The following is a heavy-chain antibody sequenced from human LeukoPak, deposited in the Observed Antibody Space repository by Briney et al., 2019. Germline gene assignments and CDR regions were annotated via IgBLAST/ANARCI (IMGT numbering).Heavy chain of an antibody. CDR3: ALGYECSCDFTLFYP. D-gene: IGHD2-15*01. CDR2: INTSGST. Sequence: SETLSLTCTISGGSICSFYWSWIRQPAGKGLEWIGRINTSGSTNYNPSLQSRVTISIDKSKNQFSLSLSSVTAADTAVYYCALGYECSCDFTLFYPWGQGSLVTVSS. V-gene: IGHV4-4*07. J-gene: IGHJ5*02. CDR1: GGSICSFY.